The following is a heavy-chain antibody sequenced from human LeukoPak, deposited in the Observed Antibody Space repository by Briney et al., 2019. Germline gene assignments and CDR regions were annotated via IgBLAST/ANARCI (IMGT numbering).Heavy chain of an antibody. CDR2: ISSSGSTI. V-gene: IGHV3-48*03. J-gene: IGHJ4*02. CDR1: GFTCSSYE. D-gene: IGHD5-12*01. CDR3: ARAGWLRDYFDY. Sequence: GGSLRLSCAASGFTCSSYEMNWVRQAPGKGLEWVSYISSSGSTIYYADSVKGRFTISRDNAKNSLYLQMNSLRAEDTAVYYCARAGWLRDYFDYWGQGTLVTVSS.